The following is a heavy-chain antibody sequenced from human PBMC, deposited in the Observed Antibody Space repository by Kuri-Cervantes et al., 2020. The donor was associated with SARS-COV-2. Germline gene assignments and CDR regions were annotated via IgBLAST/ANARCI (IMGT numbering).Heavy chain of an antibody. CDR2: ISGSGGST. Sequence: GESLKISCSASGFTFSSYAMSWVRQAPGKGLEWVSGISGSGGSTYYADSVEGRFTISRDNSKNTLYLQMNSLRAEDTAVYYCAKGSIAVAVSYFDYWGQGTLVTVSS. CDR1: GFTFSSYA. D-gene: IGHD6-19*01. V-gene: IGHV3-23*01. CDR3: AKGSIAVAVSYFDY. J-gene: IGHJ4*02.